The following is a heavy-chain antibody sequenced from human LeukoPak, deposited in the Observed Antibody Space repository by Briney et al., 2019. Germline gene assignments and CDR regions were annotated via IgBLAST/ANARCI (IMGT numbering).Heavy chain of an antibody. D-gene: IGHD3-9*01. CDR1: GFTLSSYW. CDR3: ARDEQYYDILTGYYEGPNYYGMDV. V-gene: IGHV3-7*01. Sequence: GGSLRLSCAASGFTLSSYWMSWVRQAPGKGLEWVANIKQDGSEKYYVDSVKGRFTISRDNAKNSLYLQMNSLRAEDTAVYYCARDEQYYDILTGYYEGPNYYGMDVWGQGTTVTVSS. CDR2: IKQDGSEK. J-gene: IGHJ6*02.